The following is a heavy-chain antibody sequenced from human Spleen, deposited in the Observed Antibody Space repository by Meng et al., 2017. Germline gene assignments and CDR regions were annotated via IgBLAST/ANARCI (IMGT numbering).Heavy chain of an antibody. CDR1: GGSFSDYY. Sequence: GQLRQWGSVLLKPSETLSLTCVVSGGSFSDYYWSWIRQPPGKGLEWIGEINHSGSTNYNPSLESRATISVDTSKNQFSLKLSSVTAADTAVYYCARTGSYYDSSGYYYFDYWGQGTLVTVSS. CDR2: INHSGST. J-gene: IGHJ4*02. CDR3: ARTGSYYDSSGYYYFDY. D-gene: IGHD3-22*01. V-gene: IGHV4-34*01.